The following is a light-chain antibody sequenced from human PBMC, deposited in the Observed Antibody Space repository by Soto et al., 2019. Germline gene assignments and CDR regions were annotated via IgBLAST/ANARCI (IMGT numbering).Light chain of an antibody. Sequence: GDRVTITCRASQSITTWLAWYQQKPGKAPKLLIYAASSLQSGVPSRFSGSGSGTEFTLTISSLQPEDFATYYCLQHNSYPRVTFGGGTKVDNK. CDR3: LQHNSYPRVT. CDR2: AAS. V-gene: IGKV1-5*01. J-gene: IGKJ4*01. CDR1: QSITTW.